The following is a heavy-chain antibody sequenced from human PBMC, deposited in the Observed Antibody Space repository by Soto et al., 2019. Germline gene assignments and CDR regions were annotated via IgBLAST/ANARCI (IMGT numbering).Heavy chain of an antibody. J-gene: IGHJ6*03. V-gene: IGHV3-74*01. CDR3: AKGAGSVLDYYYYYMDV. CDR1: GFTFSHYW. D-gene: IGHD3-10*01. CDR2: ISSDGSYA. Sequence: PGGSLRLSCAASGFTFSHYWMYWVRQAPGKGLVCVSRISSDGSYASYADSVKGRFTISRDNAKNSLYLQMNSLRAEDTAFYYCAKGAGSVLDYYYYYMDVWGKGTTVTVSS.